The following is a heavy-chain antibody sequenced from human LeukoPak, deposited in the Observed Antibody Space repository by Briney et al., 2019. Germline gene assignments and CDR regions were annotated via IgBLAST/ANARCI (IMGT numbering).Heavy chain of an antibody. Sequence: SETLSLTCAVYGGSFSGYYWSWIRQPPGKGLEWIGEINHSGSTNYNPSLKSRVTISVDTSKNQFSLELSSVTAADTAVYYCARGPSIAAVAWGQGTLVTVSS. CDR2: INHSGST. J-gene: IGHJ5*02. CDR1: GGSFSGYY. D-gene: IGHD6-13*01. V-gene: IGHV4-34*01. CDR3: ARGPSIAAVA.